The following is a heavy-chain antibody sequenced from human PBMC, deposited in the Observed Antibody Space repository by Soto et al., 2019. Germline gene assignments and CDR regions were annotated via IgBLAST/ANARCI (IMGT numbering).Heavy chain of an antibody. CDR3: AKDPGASSDWDGGLY. D-gene: IGHD6-19*01. CDR1: GFTFSSYA. CDR2: ISGSGGST. Sequence: EVQLLESGGGLVQPGGSLRLSCAASGFTFSSYAMSWVRQAPGKGLEWVSAISGSGGSTYYADSEKGRFTISRDNSKNTLYLQMNSLRAEDTAVYYCAKDPGASSDWDGGLYWGQGTLVTVSS. V-gene: IGHV3-23*01. J-gene: IGHJ4*02.